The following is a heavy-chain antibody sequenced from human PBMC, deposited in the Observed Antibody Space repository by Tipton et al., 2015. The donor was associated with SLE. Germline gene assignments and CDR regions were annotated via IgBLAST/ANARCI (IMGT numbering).Heavy chain of an antibody. Sequence: TLSLTCTVSGGSISSYYWSWIRQPPGKGLEWIGYIYYSGSTNYNPSLKSRVTISVGTSKNQFSLKLSSVTAADTAVYYCAREPNSRPGYWGQGTLVTVSS. D-gene: IGHD6-13*01. CDR1: GGSISSYY. CDR2: IYYSGST. V-gene: IGHV4-59*01. J-gene: IGHJ4*02. CDR3: AREPNSRPGY.